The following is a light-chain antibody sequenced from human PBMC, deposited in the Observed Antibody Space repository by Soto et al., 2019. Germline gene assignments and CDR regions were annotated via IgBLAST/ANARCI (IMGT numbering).Light chain of an antibody. V-gene: IGKV3-20*01. CDR3: QQYGSSRWT. CDR1: QSVSSSY. J-gene: IGKJ1*01. Sequence: EIVLTQSPGTLSLSPGERATVSCRASQSVSSSYLAWYQQKPGQAPRLLIYGASSRATGIPDRFSGSGSGTDFTLTISRLEPEDFAVYYCQQYGSSRWTFVQGTKVEIK. CDR2: GAS.